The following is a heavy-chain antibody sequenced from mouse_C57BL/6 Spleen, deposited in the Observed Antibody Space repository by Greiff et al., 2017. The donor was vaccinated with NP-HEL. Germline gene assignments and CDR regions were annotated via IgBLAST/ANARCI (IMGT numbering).Heavy chain of an antibody. D-gene: IGHD2-4*01. CDR1: GYTFTSYG. CDR3: ARGDYDYDREGYYFDY. Sequence: QVQLQQSGAELARPGASVKLSCKASGYTFTSYGISWVKQRTGQGLEWIGEIYPRSGNTYYNEKFKGKATLTADKSSSTAYMELRSLTSEDSAVYFCARGDYDYDREGYYFDYWGQGTTLTVSS. J-gene: IGHJ2*01. V-gene: IGHV1-81*01. CDR2: IYPRSGNT.